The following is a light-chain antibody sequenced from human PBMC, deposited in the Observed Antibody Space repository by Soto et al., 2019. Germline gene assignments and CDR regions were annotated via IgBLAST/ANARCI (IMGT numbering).Light chain of an antibody. CDR1: QSVSRSY. CDR2: IAS. J-gene: IGKJ2*01. Sequence: EVVLTQSPGTLSLSPGERATLSCRASQSVSRSYLAWYQQKPGQAPRLLIYIASSSATGIPDRFSGSGSGTDFTLTISRLEPEDVAMYYCQQYGSSPYTFGQGTKLEIK. CDR3: QQYGSSPYT. V-gene: IGKV3-20*01.